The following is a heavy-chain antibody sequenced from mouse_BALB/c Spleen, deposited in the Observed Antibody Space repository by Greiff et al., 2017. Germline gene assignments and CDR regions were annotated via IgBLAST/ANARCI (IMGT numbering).Heavy chain of an antibody. V-gene: IGHV1-7*01. CDR2: INPSTGYT. CDR1: GYTFTSYW. CDR3: ARRAGTNAMDY. J-gene: IGHJ4*01. D-gene: IGHD3-3*01. Sequence: QVQLQQSGAELAKPGASVKMSCKASGYTFTSYWMHWVKQRPGQGLEWIGYINPSTGYTEYNQKFKDKATLTADKSSSTAYMQLSSLTSEDSAVYYCARRAGTNAMDYWGQGTSVTVSS.